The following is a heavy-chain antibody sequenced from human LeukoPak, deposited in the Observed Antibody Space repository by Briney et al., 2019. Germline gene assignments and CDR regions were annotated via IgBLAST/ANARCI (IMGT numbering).Heavy chain of an antibody. V-gene: IGHV6-1*01. CDR2: TYYRSKWYN. CDR3: ARESAGTYYFDY. J-gene: IGHJ4*02. Sequence: SQTLSLTCAISGDSVSSNSAAWNWIRQSPSRGLEWLGRTYYRSKWYNNYALSVKGRMTVNPDTSKNQISLQLNSVTPEDTAVYYCARESAGTYYFDYWGQGALVTVSS. CDR1: GDSVSSNSAA. D-gene: IGHD6-19*01.